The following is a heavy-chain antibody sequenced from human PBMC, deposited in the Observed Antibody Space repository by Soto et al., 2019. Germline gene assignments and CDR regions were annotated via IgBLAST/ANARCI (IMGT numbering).Heavy chain of an antibody. D-gene: IGHD3-10*01. CDR1: GGSMSEYF. CDR3: ARDGYDGSGSPYPAY. J-gene: IGHJ4*02. V-gene: IGHV4-59*01. CDR2: IYYLGST. Sequence: SETLSVTCSVSGGSMSEYFWRWIRQSPGKGLEWIGYIYYLGSTDYNPSLKSRVTISVDTSKRQFSLRLTSVTAADTAVYYCARDGYDGSGSPYPAYWGPGTHVTVS.